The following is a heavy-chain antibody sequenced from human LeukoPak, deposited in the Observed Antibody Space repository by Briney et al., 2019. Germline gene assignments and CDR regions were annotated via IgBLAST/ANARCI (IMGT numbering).Heavy chain of an antibody. CDR2: MNPNSGNT. Sequence: GASVKVSCKASGYTFTSYDINWVRQATGQGLEWMGWMNPNSGNTGYAQKFQGRVTMTRNTSISTAYMELSSLRSEDTAVYYCARSSGWQHYFDYWGQGTLVTVSS. CDR3: ARSSGWQHYFDY. D-gene: IGHD6-19*01. J-gene: IGHJ4*02. CDR1: GYTFTSYD. V-gene: IGHV1-8*01.